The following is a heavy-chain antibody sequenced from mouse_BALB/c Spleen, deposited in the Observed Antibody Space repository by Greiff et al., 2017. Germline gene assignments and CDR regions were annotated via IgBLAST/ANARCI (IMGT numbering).Heavy chain of an antibody. CDR2: IYPGGGYT. V-gene: IGHV1-63*02. CDR3: ARGGLLRDYAMDY. Sequence: VQLQQSGAELVRPGTSVKISCKASGYTFTNYWLGWVKQRPGHGLEWIGDIYPGGGYTNYNEKFKGKATLTADTSSSTAYMQLSSLTSEDSAVYFCARGGLLRDYAMDYWGQGTSVTVSS. D-gene: IGHD1-1*01. CDR1: GYTFTNYW. J-gene: IGHJ4*01.